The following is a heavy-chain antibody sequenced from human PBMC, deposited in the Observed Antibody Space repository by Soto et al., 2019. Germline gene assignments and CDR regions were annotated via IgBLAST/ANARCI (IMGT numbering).Heavy chain of an antibody. D-gene: IGHD2-15*01. CDR2: INHSGST. V-gene: IGHV4-34*01. CDR3: ARGGCSGGSCYSNFDY. Sequence: QVQLQQWGAGLLKPSETLSLTCAVYGGSFSGYYWSWIRQPPGKGLEWIGEINHSGSTNYNPSLKSRVTISVDTSKNQFSLKLSSVTAADTAVYYCARGGCSGGSCYSNFDYWGQGTLVTVSS. J-gene: IGHJ4*02. CDR1: GGSFSGYY.